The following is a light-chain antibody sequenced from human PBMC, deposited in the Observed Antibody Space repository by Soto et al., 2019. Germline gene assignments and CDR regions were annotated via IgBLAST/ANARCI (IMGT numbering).Light chain of an antibody. CDR3: SSYTSSSALLYV. CDR1: SSDVGGYNY. J-gene: IGLJ1*01. V-gene: IGLV2-14*01. CDR2: DVS. Sequence: QSVLTQPASVSGSPGQSITISCTGTSSDVGGYNYVSWYQQHPGKAPKLMIYDVSNRPSGVSNRFSGSKSGNTASLTISGLQAEDEAEYDCSSYTSSSALLYVFGTGTKVTVL.